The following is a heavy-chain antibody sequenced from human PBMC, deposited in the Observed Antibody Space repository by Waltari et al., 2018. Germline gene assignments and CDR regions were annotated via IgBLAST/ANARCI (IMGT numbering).Heavy chain of an antibody. J-gene: IGHJ3*02. CDR3: ARDRRRFGSGVADGYDI. CDR1: GYDFTTYG. V-gene: IGHV1-18*01. Sequence: QVQLVQSGAEVKKAGASMKVSCKASGYDFTTYGITWVRQGPGQGLEWMGWISVNNGNTNDAQKFQGRCTMTTDTSTTTVYMALRSLRSDDTAVYYCARDRRRFGSGVADGYDIWGQGTIVTVSS. CDR2: ISVNNGNT. D-gene: IGHD3-3*01.